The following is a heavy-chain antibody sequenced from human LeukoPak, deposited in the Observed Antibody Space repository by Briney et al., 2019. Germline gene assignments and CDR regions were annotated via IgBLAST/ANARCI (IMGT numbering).Heavy chain of an antibody. CDR2: ISAYNGNT. CDR1: GYTFTSYG. CDR3: ARAGRLGYCSSTSCYALDY. V-gene: IGHV1-18*01. J-gene: IGHJ4*02. Sequence: GASVKVSCKASGYTFTSYGISWVRQAPGQGLEWMGSISAYNGNTNYAQKLQGRVTMTTDTSTSTAYMELRSLRSDDTAVYYCARAGRLGYCSSTSCYALDYWGQGTLVTVSS. D-gene: IGHD2-2*01.